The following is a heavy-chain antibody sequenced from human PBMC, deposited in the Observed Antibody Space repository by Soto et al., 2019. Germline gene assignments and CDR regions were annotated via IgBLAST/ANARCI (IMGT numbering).Heavy chain of an antibody. CDR3: ARSSGWYDFDY. J-gene: IGHJ4*02. Sequence: SETLSLTCAVSSGSISSSNWWSWVRQPPGKGLEWIGEIYHSGSTNYNPSLKSRVTISVDKSKNQFSLKLSSVTAADTAVYYCARSSGWYDFDYCGQGNLVTVSS. CDR2: IYHSGST. D-gene: IGHD6-19*01. V-gene: IGHV4-4*02. CDR1: SGSISSSNW.